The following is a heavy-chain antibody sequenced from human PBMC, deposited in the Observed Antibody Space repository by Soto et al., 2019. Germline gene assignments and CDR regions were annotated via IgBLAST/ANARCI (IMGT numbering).Heavy chain of an antibody. D-gene: IGHD1-26*01. Sequence: KSSETLSLTCTVSGGSVSSGSYYWSWIRQPPGKGLEWIGYIYYSGSTNYNPSLKSRVTISVDTSKNQFSLKLSSVTAADTAVYYCARDRSGSYYDAFDIWGQGTMVT. CDR3: ARDRSGSYYDAFDI. J-gene: IGHJ3*02. CDR2: IYYSGST. CDR1: GGSVSSGSYY. V-gene: IGHV4-61*01.